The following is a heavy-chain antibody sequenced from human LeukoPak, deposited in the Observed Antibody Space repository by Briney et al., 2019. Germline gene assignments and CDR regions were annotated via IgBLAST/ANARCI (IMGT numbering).Heavy chain of an antibody. CDR3: TRHMLAGAPS. CDR2: INPNSGGT. J-gene: IGHJ4*02. CDR1: GYTFTNFY. V-gene: IGHV1-2*02. D-gene: IGHD2-8*01. Sequence: ASVKVSCKASGYTFTNFYVHWVRQAPGQGLEWMGWINPNSGGTNYAQKFQGRVTMTRDTSISTAYMELSRLRSDDTAVYYCTRHMLAGAPSWGQGTLVTVSS.